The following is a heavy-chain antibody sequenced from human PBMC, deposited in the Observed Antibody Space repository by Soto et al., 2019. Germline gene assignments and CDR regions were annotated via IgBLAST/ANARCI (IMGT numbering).Heavy chain of an antibody. CDR3: ARLTRRGYDLGRLWDKFAY. V-gene: IGHV2-5*02. J-gene: IGHJ4*02. CDR1: GFSLSTNGMG. CDR2: IYWDDDK. Sequence: QITVKESGLPLVKPTEPLTLTCTFSGFSLSTNGMGVGWIRQPPGKALEWLALIYWDDDKCYSPSPRSRPTTXXEXTKHRVDLTMTNMDPVDTGTYYCARLTRRGYDLGRLWDKFAYWGQGTLVTVSS. D-gene: IGHD5-12*01.